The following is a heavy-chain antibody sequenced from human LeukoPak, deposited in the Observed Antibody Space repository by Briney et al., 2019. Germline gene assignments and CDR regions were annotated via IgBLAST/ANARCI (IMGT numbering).Heavy chain of an antibody. V-gene: IGHV3-7*04. J-gene: IGHJ4*02. D-gene: IGHD3-10*01. CDR3: ARDYSAPGSFDY. CDR2: VNHDGSVK. CDR1: GFTFNSYW. Sequence: GGSRLLSCAASGFTFNSYWMNWVRLAPGKGLQWVANVNHDGSVKYYVDSVKGRFTISRDNAENSLYLQMNSLGADDTAVYYCARDYSAPGSFDYWGKGTRVPLSS.